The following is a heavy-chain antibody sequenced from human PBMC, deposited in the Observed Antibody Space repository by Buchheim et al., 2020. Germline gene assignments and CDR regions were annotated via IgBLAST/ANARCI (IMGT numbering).Heavy chain of an antibody. J-gene: IGHJ4*02. CDR1: GFTFSSYA. Sequence: EVQLLESGGGLVQPGGSLRLSCAASGFTFSSYAMSWVRQAPGKGLEWVSAISGSGGSTYYADSVKGRFTIPRDNSKNTLSLQMNSLRAEDTAVYYCAKAHDSSGGTYTIFDYWGQGTL. CDR3: AKAHDSSGGTYTIFDY. D-gene: IGHD6-19*01. CDR2: ISGSGGST. V-gene: IGHV3-23*01.